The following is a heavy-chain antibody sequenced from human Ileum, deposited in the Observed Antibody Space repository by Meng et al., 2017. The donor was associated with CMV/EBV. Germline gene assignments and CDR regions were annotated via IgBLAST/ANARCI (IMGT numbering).Heavy chain of an antibody. CDR3: ARDHHLMYYYDTSGYYP. D-gene: IGHD3-22*01. V-gene: IGHV3-21*01. CDR2: ISSSSSDI. J-gene: IGHJ5*02. Sequence: GGSLRLSCAASGFIFSSYTMNWVRQAPGKGLEWVSSISSSSSDISYADSVKGRFSISRDNAKDTLHLQMDSLRGEDSAVNYCARDHHLMYYYDTSGYYPWGRGTLVTVSS. CDR1: GFIFSSYT.